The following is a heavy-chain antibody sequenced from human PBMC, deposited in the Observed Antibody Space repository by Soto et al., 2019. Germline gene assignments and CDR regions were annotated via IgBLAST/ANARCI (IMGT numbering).Heavy chain of an antibody. D-gene: IGHD2-21*02. V-gene: IGHV5-51*01. CDR2: IYPGDSDT. CDR3: ARRDSLSVIDY. J-gene: IGHJ4*02. Sequence: EVQLVQSGAEVKKPGDSPKISCKGSGYKFSTYWIDWVRQMPGKGLEWMGIIYPGDSDTRYSPSFQGQVTISADKSSSTAYLQWHSLKASDSAMYFCARRDSLSVIDYWGQGTQVTVSS. CDR1: GYKFSTYW.